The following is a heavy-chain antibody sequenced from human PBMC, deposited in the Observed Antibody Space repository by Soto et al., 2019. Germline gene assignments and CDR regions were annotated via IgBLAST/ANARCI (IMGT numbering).Heavy chain of an antibody. CDR3: AAPLNNYYYYGMDV. Sequence: SVKVSCKASGCTFTSSAVQWVRQARGQRLEWIGWIVVGSGNTNYAQKFQERVTITRDMSTSTAYMELSSLRSEDTAVYYCAAPLNNYYYYGMDVWGQGTTVTVSS. V-gene: IGHV1-58*01. CDR1: GCTFTSSA. CDR2: IVVGSGNT. J-gene: IGHJ6*02.